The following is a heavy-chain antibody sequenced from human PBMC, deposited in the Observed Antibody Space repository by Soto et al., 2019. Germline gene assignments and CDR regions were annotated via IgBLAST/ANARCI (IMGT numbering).Heavy chain of an antibody. CDR2: INHSGST. D-gene: IGHD2-2*01. Sequence: PSETLSLTCAVYCGSFSGYYWSWIRQPPGKRLEWIGEINHSGSTNYNPPLKSRVTISVDTSKNQFSLKLSSVTAADTAVYYCARAGYCSSTSCYANWFDPWGQGTLVTVSS. V-gene: IGHV4-34*01. CDR1: CGSFSGYY. J-gene: IGHJ5*02. CDR3: ARAGYCSSTSCYANWFDP.